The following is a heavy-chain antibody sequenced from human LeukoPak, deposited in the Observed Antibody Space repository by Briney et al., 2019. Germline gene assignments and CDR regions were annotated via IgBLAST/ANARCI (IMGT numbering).Heavy chain of an antibody. CDR2: IYHSGST. CDR1: GGSISSGGYS. Sequence: SETLSLTCAVSGGSISSGGYSWSWIRQPPGKGLEWIGYIYHSGSTYYNPSLKSRVTISVDRSKNQFSLKLSSVTAADTAVYYCARVSRQVRGVVDYWGQGTLVTVSS. J-gene: IGHJ4*02. CDR3: ARVSRQVRGVVDY. D-gene: IGHD3-10*01. V-gene: IGHV4-30-2*01.